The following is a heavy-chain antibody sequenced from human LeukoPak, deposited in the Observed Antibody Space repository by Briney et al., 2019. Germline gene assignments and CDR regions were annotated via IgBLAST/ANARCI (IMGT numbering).Heavy chain of an antibody. Sequence: PSETLSLTCAVSGYSISSGYYWGWIRQPPGKGLEWIGSIYHSGSTYYNSSLKSRVTISVDTSKNQFSLKLSSVTAADTAVYYCARDRIDSWITRSFYYYYGMDVWGKETTVTVSS. CDR2: IYHSGST. J-gene: IGHJ6*04. CDR1: GYSISSGYY. D-gene: IGHD1-26*01. CDR3: ARDRIDSWITRSFYYYYGMDV. V-gene: IGHV4-38-2*02.